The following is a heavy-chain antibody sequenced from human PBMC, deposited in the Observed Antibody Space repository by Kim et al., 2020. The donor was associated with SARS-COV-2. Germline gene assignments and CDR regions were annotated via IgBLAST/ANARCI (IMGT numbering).Heavy chain of an antibody. J-gene: IGHJ4*02. CDR3: ARDLQLVFDY. D-gene: IGHD6-13*01. CDR2: ST. V-gene: IGHV4-30-2*04. Sequence: STYYNPSLKRRVTKSVDTSKNQFSLKLSSVTAADTAVYYCARDLQLVFDYWGQGTLVTVSS.